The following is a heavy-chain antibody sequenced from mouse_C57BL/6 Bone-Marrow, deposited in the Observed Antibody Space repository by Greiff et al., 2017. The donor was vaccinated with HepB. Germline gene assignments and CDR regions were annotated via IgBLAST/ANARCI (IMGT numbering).Heavy chain of an antibody. V-gene: IGHV1-52*01. D-gene: IGHD1-1*01. Sequence: VQLQQPGAELVRPGSSVKLSCKASGYTFTSYWMHWVKQRPIQGLEWIGNIDPSDSETHYNQKFKDKATLTVDKSSSTAYMQLSSLTSEDSAVYYCAHLYYYGSHYFDYGGQGTTLTVSS. CDR1: GYTFTSYW. CDR3: AHLYYYGSHYFDY. CDR2: IDPSDSET. J-gene: IGHJ2*01.